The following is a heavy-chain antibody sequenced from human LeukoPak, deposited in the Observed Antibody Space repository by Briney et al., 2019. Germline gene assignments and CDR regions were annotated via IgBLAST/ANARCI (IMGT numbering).Heavy chain of an antibody. CDR2: ISGSGGST. D-gene: IGHD6-19*01. Sequence: GGSLRLSCAASGFTFSTYAMSWVRQAPGKGLEWVSTISGSGGSTYYADSVKGRFTISRDNSKNTMYLQMNSLRAEDTAVYYCAKDRDSSGWYHDYWGQGTLVTVSS. CDR1: GFTFSTYA. V-gene: IGHV3-23*01. CDR3: AKDRDSSGWYHDY. J-gene: IGHJ4*02.